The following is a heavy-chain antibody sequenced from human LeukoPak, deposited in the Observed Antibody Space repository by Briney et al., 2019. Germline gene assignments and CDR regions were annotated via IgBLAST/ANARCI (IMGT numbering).Heavy chain of an antibody. J-gene: IGHJ5*02. Sequence: GGSLRLSCAASGFTFTSYDMHWVRQAPGKGLKWVALIWYDGSNTYYTDSVRGRFTISRDNSKSTLYLQMNSLRAEDTAIYYCAGDRKSGNFLGEFDHWGLGTLVTVSS. CDR1: GFTFTSYD. CDR3: AGDRKSGNFLGEFDH. D-gene: IGHD1-26*01. V-gene: IGHV3-33*01. CDR2: IWYDGSNT.